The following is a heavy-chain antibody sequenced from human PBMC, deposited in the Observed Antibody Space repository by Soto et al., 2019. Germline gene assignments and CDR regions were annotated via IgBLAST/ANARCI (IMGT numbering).Heavy chain of an antibody. CDR3: ARYAGSSWFDY. CDR1: GASISSSY. D-gene: IGHD6-13*01. J-gene: IGHJ4*02. CDR2: IFHSGTT. V-gene: IGHV4-59*01. Sequence: SETLSLTCTVSGASISSSYWSWIRQPPGKGLEWIGYIFHSGTTNYNPSLKSRVTMSLDTSKNQFSLKLRSVTAADTALFYCARYAGSSWFDYWGQGTLVTVSS.